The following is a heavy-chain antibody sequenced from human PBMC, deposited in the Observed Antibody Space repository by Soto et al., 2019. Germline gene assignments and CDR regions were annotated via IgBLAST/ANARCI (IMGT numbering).Heavy chain of an antibody. Sequence: QVQLVQSGAEVKKPGSSVKVSCKASGGTFSSYAISWVRQAPGQGLEWMGGIIPIFGTANYAQKFQGRVTITGDESTSTAYMELSSLRSEDTAVYYCARERGGYCSSTSCPFDYWGQGTLVTVSS. CDR2: IIPIFGTA. CDR3: ARERGGYCSSTSCPFDY. CDR1: GGTFSSYA. J-gene: IGHJ4*02. D-gene: IGHD2-2*01. V-gene: IGHV1-69*01.